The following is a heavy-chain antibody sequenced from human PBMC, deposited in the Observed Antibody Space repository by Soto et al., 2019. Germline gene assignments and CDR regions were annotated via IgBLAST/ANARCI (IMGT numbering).Heavy chain of an antibody. D-gene: IGHD3-22*01. Sequence: QEQLVESGGGVVQPGRSLRLSCAASGFTFSSYGMHWVRQAPGKGLEWAAHISFDGSNKHYADSVKGRFTISRDSSKNTLYLQMNSLRADDTAVYYCVKDTSYYDSSGYYIFDYWGQGTLVSVSS. V-gene: IGHV3-30*18. CDR2: ISFDGSNK. CDR1: GFTFSSYG. CDR3: VKDTSYYDSSGYYIFDY. J-gene: IGHJ4*02.